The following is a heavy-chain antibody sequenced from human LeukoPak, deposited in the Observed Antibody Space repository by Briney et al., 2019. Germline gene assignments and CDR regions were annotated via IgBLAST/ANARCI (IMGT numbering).Heavy chain of an antibody. J-gene: IGHJ4*02. V-gene: IGHV3-21*06. CDR2: ISSSSSYI. CDR3: ARGSEWELLSCDY. Sequence: GGSLRLSCAASGFTFSSYSMNWVRQAPEKGLEWVSSISSSSSYIYYADSVKGRFTISRDNAKNSLYLQMNSLRAEDTAVYYCARGSEWELLSCDYWGQGTLVTVSS. D-gene: IGHD1-26*01. CDR1: GFTFSSYS.